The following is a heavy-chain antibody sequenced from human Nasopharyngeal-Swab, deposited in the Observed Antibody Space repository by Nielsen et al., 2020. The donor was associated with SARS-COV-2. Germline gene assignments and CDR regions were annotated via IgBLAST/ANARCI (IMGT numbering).Heavy chain of an antibody. V-gene: IGHV3-21*01. Sequence: GGSLRLSCAAPGFTFNNYNFNWVRQAPGKGLEWVSSISSSSSYIYYADSVKGRFTISRDNAKNPLYLQMNSLRAEDTAVYYCARDGLDYDFWSAYFMDVWGQGTTVTVSS. CDR3: ARDGLDYDFWSAYFMDV. J-gene: IGHJ6*02. CDR1: GFTFNNYN. CDR2: ISSSSSYI. D-gene: IGHD3-3*01.